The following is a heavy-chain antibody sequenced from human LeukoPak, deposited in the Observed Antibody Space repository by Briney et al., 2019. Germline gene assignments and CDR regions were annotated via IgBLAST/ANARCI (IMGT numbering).Heavy chain of an antibody. CDR1: GYTFTGYY. Sequence: ASVKVSCKASGYTFTGYYMHWVRQAPGQGLEWMGWINPNSGGTSYAQKFQGRVTMTRDTSISTAYMDLSRLRSDDTAVYYCARGKSTSLYSSSSYNWFDPWGQGTLVTVSS. D-gene: IGHD6-6*01. CDR3: ARGKSTSLYSSSSYNWFDP. CDR2: INPNSGGT. J-gene: IGHJ5*02. V-gene: IGHV1-2*02.